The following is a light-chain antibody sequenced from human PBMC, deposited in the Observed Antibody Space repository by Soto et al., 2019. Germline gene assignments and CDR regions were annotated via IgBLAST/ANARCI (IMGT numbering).Light chain of an antibody. CDR3: SSYTSRNTLV. CDR1: SSDVGGHKF. Sequence: QSALTQPASVSGSPGQSITISCTGSSSDVGGHKFVSWYQQHPGKAPKLMIYEVSNRPSGVSNRFSGSKSGNTASLTISGLQTEDEADYYCSSYTSRNTLVFGGGTKVTVL. J-gene: IGLJ2*01. CDR2: EVS. V-gene: IGLV2-14*01.